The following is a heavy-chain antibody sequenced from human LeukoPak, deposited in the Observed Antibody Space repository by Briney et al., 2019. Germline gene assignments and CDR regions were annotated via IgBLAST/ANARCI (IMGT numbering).Heavy chain of an antibody. CDR1: GFTFDDYG. Sequence: AGGSLRLSWAASGFTFDDYGMRWVRQAAGKGLEWVSGINWNGGSTVYADSVKGRFTISRDNANNSLYLQMNSLRAEDTALYYCARVLGGNRRSGRYFDYWGQGTLVTVSS. D-gene: IGHD4-23*01. CDR2: INWNGGST. J-gene: IGHJ4*02. V-gene: IGHV3-20*04. CDR3: ARVLGGNRRSGRYFDY.